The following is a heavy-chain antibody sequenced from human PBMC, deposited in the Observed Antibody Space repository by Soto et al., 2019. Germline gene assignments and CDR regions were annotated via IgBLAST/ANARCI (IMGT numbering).Heavy chain of an antibody. V-gene: IGHV3-15*01. Sequence: EVQLVESGGGLVKPGVSIRLSCAASGLTFSNAWMSWVRQAPGKGLEWVGRIKSKADGGTTDYAAPVKGRFTISRDESKNPLSLQMNSLKTEDTAAYYCTTEVHLFRLVAYWGPGTRVTVSS. CDR3: TTEVHLFRLVAY. CDR2: IKSKADGGTT. D-gene: IGHD2-15*01. J-gene: IGHJ4*02. CDR1: GLTFSNAW.